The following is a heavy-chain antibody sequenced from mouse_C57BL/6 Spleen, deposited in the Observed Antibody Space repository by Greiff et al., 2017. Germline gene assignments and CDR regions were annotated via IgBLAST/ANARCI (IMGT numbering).Heavy chain of an antibody. CDR2: IHPNSGST. V-gene: IGHV1-64*01. CDR1: GYTFTSYW. Sequence: QVQLQQPGAELVKPGASVKLSCKASGYTFTSYWMHWVKQRPGPGLEWIGMIHPNSGSTNYNEKFKSKATLTVDKSSSTAYMQLSSLTSEDSAVYYCAPYDYDRDAMDYWGQGTSVTVSS. CDR3: APYDYDRDAMDY. D-gene: IGHD2-4*01. J-gene: IGHJ4*01.